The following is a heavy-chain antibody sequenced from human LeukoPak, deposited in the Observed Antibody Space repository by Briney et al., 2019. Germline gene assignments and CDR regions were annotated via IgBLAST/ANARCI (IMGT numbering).Heavy chain of an antibody. Sequence: PGGSLRLSWAASGFTFSDYSMNWVRQAPGKGLEWVASVNTVSSYIYYADSMRGRFTISRDNAKNSLFLQMNSLRAEDTAVYYCARLRRNSDRSDFFYYYDHWGQGTLVTVSS. J-gene: IGHJ4*02. D-gene: IGHD3-22*01. CDR3: ARLRRNSDRSDFFYYYDH. CDR2: VNTVSSYI. CDR1: GFTFSDYS. V-gene: IGHV3-21*01.